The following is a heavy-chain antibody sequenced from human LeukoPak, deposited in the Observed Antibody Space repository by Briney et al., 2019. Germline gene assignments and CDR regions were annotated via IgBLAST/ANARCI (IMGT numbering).Heavy chain of an antibody. D-gene: IGHD6-6*01. CDR3: ARHRDSSSSVVYYYYGMDV. V-gene: IGHV3-74*01. CDR2: INSDGSST. J-gene: IGHJ6*02. Sequence: GGSLRLSCAASGFTFSSYWMHWVRQAPGKGLVWVSRINSDGSSTSYADSVKGRFTISRDNAKNTLYLQMNSLRAEDKALYYCARHRDSSSSVVYYYYGMDVWGQGTTVTVSS. CDR1: GFTFSSYW.